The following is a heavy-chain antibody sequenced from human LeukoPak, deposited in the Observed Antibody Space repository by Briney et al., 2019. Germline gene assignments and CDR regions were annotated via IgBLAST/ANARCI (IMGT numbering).Heavy chain of an antibody. V-gene: IGHV3-23*01. CDR3: ARGKHSAFDI. CDR2: ISGSGGST. J-gene: IGHJ3*02. D-gene: IGHD3-3*02. CDR1: GFTFSSYA. Sequence: GGSLRLSCAASGFTFSSYAMSWVRQAPGKGLEWVSGISGSGGSTYYADSVKGRFTISRDNSKNTLYLQMSSLRAEDTAVYYCARGKHSAFDIWGQGTMVTVSS.